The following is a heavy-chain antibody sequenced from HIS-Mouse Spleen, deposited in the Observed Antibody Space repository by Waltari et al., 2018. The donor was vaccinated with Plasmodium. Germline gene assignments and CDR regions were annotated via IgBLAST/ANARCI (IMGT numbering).Heavy chain of an antibody. J-gene: IGHJ3*02. Sequence: EVQLVESGGGLVQPGGSLRLSCAASGFTVSSNYMSGVRQAPGEGLGWVSVIYSGGSTYYADSVKGRFTISRDNSKNTLYLQMNSLRAEDTAVYYCARGSAGDAFDIWGQGTMVTVSS. V-gene: IGHV3-66*01. CDR3: ARGSAGDAFDI. CDR2: IYSGGST. CDR1: GFTVSSNY. D-gene: IGHD3-10*01.